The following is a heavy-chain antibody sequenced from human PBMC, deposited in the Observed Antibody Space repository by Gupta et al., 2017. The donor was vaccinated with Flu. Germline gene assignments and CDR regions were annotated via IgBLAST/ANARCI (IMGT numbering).Heavy chain of an antibody. D-gene: IGHD2-2*01. Sequence: QMQLVESGGGVVQVGTSLRLSGAASAFTFRCYGMHWVRQHPGRGLEWVADIASDGSHKDYADSVRGRFTISRDNSKNTLSLEMDSLRVEDTAVYYCAKDGPWTASCPYYCYYMDVWGKGTTVTVSS. J-gene: IGHJ6*03. CDR1: AFTFRCYG. CDR2: IASDGSHK. CDR3: AKDGPWTASCPYYCYYMDV. V-gene: IGHV3-30*18.